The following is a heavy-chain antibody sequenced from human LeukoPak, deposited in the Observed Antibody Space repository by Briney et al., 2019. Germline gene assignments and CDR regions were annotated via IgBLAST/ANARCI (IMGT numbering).Heavy chain of an antibody. CDR3: SKDPEYFQH. Sequence: GGSLRLSCAASGFTFSSYAMSWVRQAPGKGMEGVSAISGSGGSTYYADSVKGRFTISRDNSKNTLYLQMNSLRAEDTAVYYCSKDPEYFQHWGQGTLVTVSS. J-gene: IGHJ1*01. CDR2: ISGSGGST. CDR1: GFTFSSYA. V-gene: IGHV3-23*01.